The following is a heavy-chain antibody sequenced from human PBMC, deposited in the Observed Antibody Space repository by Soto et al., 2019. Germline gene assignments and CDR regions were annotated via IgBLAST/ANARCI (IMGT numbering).Heavy chain of an antibody. CDR1: GFTFSSYG. D-gene: IGHD4-4*01. CDR2: ISYDGSNK. V-gene: IGHV3-30*18. J-gene: IGHJ6*02. CDR3: AKDRGFNDYSTGYYYYYGMDV. Sequence: GGSLRLSCAASGFTFSSYGMHWVRQAPGKGLEWVAVISYDGSNKYYADSVKGRFTISRDNSKNTLYLQMNSLRAEDTAVYYCAKDRGFNDYSTGYYYYYGMDVWGQGTTVTVSS.